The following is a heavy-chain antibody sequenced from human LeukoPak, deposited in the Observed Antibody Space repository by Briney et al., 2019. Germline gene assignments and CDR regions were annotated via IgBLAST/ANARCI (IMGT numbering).Heavy chain of an antibody. V-gene: IGHV5-51*01. CDR1: GYSFTSYW. D-gene: IGHD6-6*01. CDR2: IYPGDSDT. J-gene: IGHJ5*02. Sequence: GESLKISCKGSGYSFTSYWIGWVRQMPGKGLEWMGIIYPGDSDTRYSPSFQGQVTISADKSITTAYLQWSSLKASDTAVYYCARHNPGDSSSSWFDPWGQGTLVTVSS. CDR3: ARHNPGDSSSSWFDP.